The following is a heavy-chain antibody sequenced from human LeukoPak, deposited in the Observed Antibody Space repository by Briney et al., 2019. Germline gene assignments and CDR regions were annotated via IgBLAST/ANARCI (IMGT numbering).Heavy chain of an antibody. Sequence: PGGSLRLSCAASGFTFDDYTMHWVRQAPGRGLEWVSLISWDGGSTYYADSVKGRFTISRDNSKNSLYLQMNSLRTEDTALYYCAKEDGDYGYGYWGQGTLVTVSS. CDR2: ISWDGGST. CDR1: GFTFDDYT. CDR3: AKEDGDYGYGY. V-gene: IGHV3-43*01. D-gene: IGHD4-17*01. J-gene: IGHJ4*02.